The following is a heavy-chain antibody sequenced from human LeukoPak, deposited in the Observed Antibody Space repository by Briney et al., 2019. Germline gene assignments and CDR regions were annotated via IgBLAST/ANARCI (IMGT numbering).Heavy chain of an antibody. D-gene: IGHD5-18*01. CDR2: INPNSGGT. Sequence: VSVKVSCKASGYTFTGYYMHWVRQAPGQGLEWMGWINPNSGGTNYAQKFQGRVTMTRDTSISTAYMELSRLRSDDTAVYYCARVLARIHYMDVWGKGTTVTVSS. J-gene: IGHJ6*03. V-gene: IGHV1-2*02. CDR3: ARVLARIHYMDV. CDR1: GYTFTGYY.